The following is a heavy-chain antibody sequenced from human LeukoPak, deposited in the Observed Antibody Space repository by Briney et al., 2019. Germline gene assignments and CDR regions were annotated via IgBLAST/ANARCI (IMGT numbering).Heavy chain of an antibody. Sequence: SLRLSCTPSGFTFCDHAMSWVRQAPGKGLECVGFIRSKAYGRTTEYAASVKGRFTISTEDSKSIAYLQMNILKTKDTAVYFCRRGPIQLGLHSGMDVWGQGTTVIVSS. CDR2: IRSKAYGRTT. J-gene: IGHJ6*02. CDR3: RRGPIQLGLHSGMDV. V-gene: IGHV3-49*04. D-gene: IGHD5-18*01. CDR1: GFTFCDHA.